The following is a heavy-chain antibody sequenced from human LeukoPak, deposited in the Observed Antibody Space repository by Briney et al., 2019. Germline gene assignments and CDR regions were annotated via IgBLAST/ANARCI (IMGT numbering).Heavy chain of an antibody. D-gene: IGHD5-24*01. J-gene: IGHJ4*02. Sequence: ASVRVSCKASGYTFTRYGISWVRQAPGQWLELMGWISAYNGNTNYAQKLQGRVTMTTDTSTSTAYMELRSLRSDDTAVYYCAREKRDGYNKRFDYWGQGTQVTVSS. CDR3: AREKRDGYNKRFDY. CDR1: GYTFTRYG. CDR2: ISAYNGNT. V-gene: IGHV1-18*01.